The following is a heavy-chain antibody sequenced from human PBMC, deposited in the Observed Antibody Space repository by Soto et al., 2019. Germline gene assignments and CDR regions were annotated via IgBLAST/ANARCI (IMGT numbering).Heavy chain of an antibody. CDR1: GGSISSGGYS. D-gene: IGHD2-2*01. CDR2: IYHSGST. J-gene: IGHJ5*02. CDR3: AREYQPTNWFDP. Sequence: NPSETLSLTCAVSGGSISSGGYSWSWIRQPPGKGLEWIGYIYHSGSTYYNPSLKSRVTISVDRSKNQFSLKLSSVTTADTAVYYCAREYQPTNWFDPWGQGTLVTVSS. V-gene: IGHV4-30-2*01.